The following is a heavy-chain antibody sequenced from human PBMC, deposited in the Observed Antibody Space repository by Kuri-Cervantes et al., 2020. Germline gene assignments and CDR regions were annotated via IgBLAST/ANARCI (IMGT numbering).Heavy chain of an antibody. D-gene: IGHD3-22*01. CDR3: ARDSTYYDSSGRLFPSPYYYGMDV. CDR1: GGTFSSYA. V-gene: IGHV1-69*13. CDR2: IIPIFGTA. Sequence: SVKVSCKASGGTFSSYAISWVRQAPGQGLEWMGGIIPIFGTANYAQKFQGRVTITADESTSTAYMELSSLRSEDTAVYYCARDSTYYDSSGRLFPSPYYYGMDVWGQGTTVTVSS. J-gene: IGHJ6*02.